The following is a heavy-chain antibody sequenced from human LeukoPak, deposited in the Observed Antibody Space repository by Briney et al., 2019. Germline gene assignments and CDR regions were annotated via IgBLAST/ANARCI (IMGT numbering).Heavy chain of an antibody. CDR3: TTVVEYDFEGY. CDR2: IKSKTDGGTT. J-gene: IGHJ4*02. Sequence: AGGSLRLSCAASGFTFSNAWMSWVRQAPGKGLVWVGRIKSKTDGGTTDYAAPVKGRFTILRDDSKDTLYLQMNSLRTEDTAVYYCTTVVEYDFEGYWGQGTLVTVSS. CDR1: GFTFSNAW. D-gene: IGHD3-3*01. V-gene: IGHV3-15*01.